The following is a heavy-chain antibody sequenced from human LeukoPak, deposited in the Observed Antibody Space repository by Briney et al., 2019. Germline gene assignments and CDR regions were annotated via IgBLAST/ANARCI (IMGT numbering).Heavy chain of an antibody. CDR1: GGSISSSSYY. Sequence: SETLSLTCTVSGGSISSSSYYWGWIRQPPGKGLEWIGTIYYSGSTYYNPSLKSRVTISVDTSNHQFSLKLSSVTAADTAVYYCARSKIDLSPYDAFDIWGQGTMVTVSS. V-gene: IGHV4-39*01. CDR3: ARSKIDLSPYDAFDI. CDR2: IYYSGST. J-gene: IGHJ3*02.